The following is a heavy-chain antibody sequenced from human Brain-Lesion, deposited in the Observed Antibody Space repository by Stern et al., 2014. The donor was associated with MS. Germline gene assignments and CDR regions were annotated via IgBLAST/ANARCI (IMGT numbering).Heavy chain of an antibody. V-gene: IGHV3-7*01. CDR1: GFTFGNYW. CDR2: IKEDGTEK. J-gene: IGHJ6*02. Sequence: EVQLVESGGGLVQPGGSLTISCTAAGFTFGNYWMTWVRQAPGKGLEWGANIKEDGTEKDYVDFAKGRFTISRDNARNSLYLQMNSLRVEDTALYYCARVYNTIYGIVTQRGSGMDVWGQGTTVIVSS. D-gene: IGHD3-3*01. CDR3: ARVYNTIYGIVTQRGSGMDV.